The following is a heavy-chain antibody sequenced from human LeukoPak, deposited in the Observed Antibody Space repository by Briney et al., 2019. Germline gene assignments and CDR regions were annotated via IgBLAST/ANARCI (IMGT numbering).Heavy chain of an antibody. J-gene: IGHJ4*02. D-gene: IGHD6-13*01. V-gene: IGHV7-4-1*02. CDR3: ARPPLSWYSSSWYCFDY. Sequence: GASVKVSCKASGYTFTSYAMNWVRQAPGQGLEWMGWINTNTGNPTYAQGFTGRFVFSLDTSVSTAYLQISSLKAEDTAVYYCARPPLSWYSSSWYCFDYWGQGTLVTVSS. CDR1: GYTFTSYA. CDR2: INTNTGNP.